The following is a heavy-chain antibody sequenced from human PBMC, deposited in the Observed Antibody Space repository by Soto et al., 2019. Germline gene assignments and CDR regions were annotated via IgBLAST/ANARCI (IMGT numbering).Heavy chain of an antibody. V-gene: IGHV3-33*05. Sequence: PGGSLSLSCAASRFTFSNYAMHWVRQAPGKGLQWVAVISYDGSKKYFSDSVKGRFTISRDNSRNTLFLHMHSLRVEDTAVYYCARGRRVLEWLQEAYDHWGQGTLVTVSS. CDR1: RFTFSNYA. CDR3: ARGRRVLEWLQEAYDH. J-gene: IGHJ4*02. D-gene: IGHD3-3*01. CDR2: ISYDGSKK.